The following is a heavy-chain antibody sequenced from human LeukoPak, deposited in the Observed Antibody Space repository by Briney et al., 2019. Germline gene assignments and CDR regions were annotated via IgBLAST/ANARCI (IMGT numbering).Heavy chain of an antibody. V-gene: IGHV4-59*01. Sequence: SETLSLTCTVSGGSISSYYWNWIRQPPGNGLEWIGHIYSSGSTKYNPSLKSRVTISVDTSKNQFSLKLISVTAADTAVYYCARGQLATGIFDHWGQGTLVTVSS. D-gene: IGHD6-6*01. CDR2: IYSSGST. J-gene: IGHJ4*02. CDR1: GGSISSYY. CDR3: ARGQLATGIFDH.